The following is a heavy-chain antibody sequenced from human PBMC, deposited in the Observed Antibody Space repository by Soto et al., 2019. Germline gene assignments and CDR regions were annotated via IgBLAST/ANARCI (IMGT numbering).Heavy chain of an antibody. CDR3: ARHLRTTVESGWNNWFDP. D-gene: IGHD4-17*01. CDR2: IYYSGGT. CDR1: GGSISSYY. Sequence: SETPLTCTVSGGSISSYYWSWIRQPPGKGLEWIGYIYYSGGTNYNPSLKSRVTISVDTSKNQFSLKLSSVTAADTAVYYCARHLRTTVESGWNNWFDPWGQGTLVTISS. V-gene: IGHV4-59*08. J-gene: IGHJ5*02.